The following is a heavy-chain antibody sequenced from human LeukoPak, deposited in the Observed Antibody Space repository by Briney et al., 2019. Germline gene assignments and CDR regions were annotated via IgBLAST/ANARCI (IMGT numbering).Heavy chain of an antibody. CDR1: GDSVSINSAA. CDR3: ARVLNHYYGMDV. CDR2: TYYRSKWYN. Sequence: PSQTPSLTSANPGDSVSINSAASNWIRQSPTRCLEWLGRTYYRSKWYNDYVVSVKSRITVNPDTSKNQFSLQLNSVTPEDTAVYYCARVLNHYYGMDVWGQGTTVTVSS. D-gene: IGHD1-14*01. J-gene: IGHJ6*02. V-gene: IGHV6-1*01.